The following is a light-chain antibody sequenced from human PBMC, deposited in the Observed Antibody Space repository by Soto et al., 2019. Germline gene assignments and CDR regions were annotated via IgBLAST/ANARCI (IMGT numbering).Light chain of an antibody. J-gene: IGKJ5*01. V-gene: IGKV1-5*03. CDR3: QQSDSIPLT. CDR1: QSITTW. Sequence: DIQMTQSPSTLSASVGDRVTITCRASQSITTWLAWYQQKPGKAPKLLIYKATNLQSGVPSRFSGSGSGTEFSLTISSLQPDDFATYYCQQSDSIPLTFGQGTRMEIK. CDR2: KAT.